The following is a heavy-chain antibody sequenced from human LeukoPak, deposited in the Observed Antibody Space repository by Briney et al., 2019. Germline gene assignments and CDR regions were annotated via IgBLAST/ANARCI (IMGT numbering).Heavy chain of an antibody. CDR1: GGSFSGYY. J-gene: IGHJ6*04. V-gene: IGHV4-34*01. CDR2: INHSGST. D-gene: IGHD2-2*01. Sequence: SETLSLTCAVYGGSFSGYYWSWIRQPPGKGLEWIGEINHSGSTNYNPSLKSRVTISVDTSKNQFSLKLSSETAADTAVYYCARGRYRSSTSCYLYYGMDVWGKGTTVTVSS. CDR3: ARGRYRSSTSCYLYYGMDV.